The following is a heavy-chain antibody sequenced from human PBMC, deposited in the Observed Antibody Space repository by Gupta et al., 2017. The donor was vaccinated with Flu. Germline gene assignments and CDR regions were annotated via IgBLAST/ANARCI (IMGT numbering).Heavy chain of an antibody. D-gene: IGHD4/OR15-4a*01. CDR2: ITGSGGAT. Sequence: DAHLLESGGDLVQPGGSLRLSCRASGIPFISYAMSWVRQAQGKGLECVSTITGSGGATYYADSVKGRFTISRDNSNNILYLQMNSLRANDTAVYYCAKGATYGRGSDFDYWGQGTLVTVSS. J-gene: IGHJ4*02. CDR3: AKGATYGRGSDFDY. CDR1: GIPFISYA. V-gene: IGHV3-23*01.